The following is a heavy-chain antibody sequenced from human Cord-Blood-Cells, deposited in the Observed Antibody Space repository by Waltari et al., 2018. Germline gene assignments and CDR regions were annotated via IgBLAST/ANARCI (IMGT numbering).Heavy chain of an antibody. J-gene: IGHJ5*02. CDR3: ARSHYGSGSYYWFDP. V-gene: IGHV4-4*07. CDR2: IYTSGST. D-gene: IGHD3-10*01. CDR1: GGSISRYY. Sequence: QVQLQESGPGLVKPSETLSLTCTVSGGSISRYYWSWIRQPAGKGLEWIGRIYTSGSTNYNPSLKSRVTMSVDTSKNQFSLKLSSVTAADTAVYYCARSHYGSGSYYWFDPWGQGTLVTVSS.